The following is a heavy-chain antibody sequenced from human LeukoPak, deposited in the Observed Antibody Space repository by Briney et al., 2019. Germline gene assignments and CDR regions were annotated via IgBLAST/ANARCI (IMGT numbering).Heavy chain of an antibody. J-gene: IGHJ3*02. CDR3: ARDHYPSRAFDI. Sequence: SETLSLTCTVSGGSISSYYWSWIRQPAGKGLEWIGRIYTSGSTNYNPSLKSRVTMSVGTSKNQFSLKLSSVTAADTAVYYCARDHYPSRAFDIWGQGTMVTVSS. V-gene: IGHV4-4*07. CDR1: GGSISSYY. D-gene: IGHD1-26*01. CDR2: IYTSGST.